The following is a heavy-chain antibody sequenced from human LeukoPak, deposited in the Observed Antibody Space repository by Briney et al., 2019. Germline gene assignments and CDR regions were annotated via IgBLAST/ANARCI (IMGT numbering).Heavy chain of an antibody. D-gene: IGHD3-3*01. V-gene: IGHV3-23*01. CDR2: ISGSGGST. Sequence: GGSVRLSCAASGFTSSSYAMSWVRQAPGKGLEWVSAISGSGGSTYYADSVKGRFTISRDNSKNTLYLQMNSLRAEDTAVYYCAKEHYDFWSGYYGGWGQGTLVTVSS. J-gene: IGHJ4*02. CDR1: GFTSSSYA. CDR3: AKEHYDFWSGYYGG.